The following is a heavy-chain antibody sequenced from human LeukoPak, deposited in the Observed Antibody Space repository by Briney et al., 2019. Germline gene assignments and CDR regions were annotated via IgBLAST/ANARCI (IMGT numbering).Heavy chain of an antibody. V-gene: IGHV4-59*01. CDR3: ATLTGYSSESWFDP. CDR1: GGSFSGYY. D-gene: IGHD3-9*01. J-gene: IGHJ5*02. CDR2: IYYTGST. Sequence: PSETLSLTCAVYGGSFSGYYWSWIRQPPGKGLEWIGYIYYTGSTNYNPSLKSRVTISVDTSKNQFSLKLSSVTAADTAVYYCATLTGYSSESWFDPWGQGILVTVSS.